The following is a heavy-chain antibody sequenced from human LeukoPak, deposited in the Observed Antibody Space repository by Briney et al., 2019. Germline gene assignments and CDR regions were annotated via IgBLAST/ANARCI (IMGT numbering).Heavy chain of an antibody. V-gene: IGHV3-48*03. CDR2: ISSSGNTI. CDR3: ARYTSSWNYYFDY. CDR1: GFTFSYYD. D-gene: IGHD6-13*01. Sequence: GGSLTLSCAASGFTFSYYDMNWVRQAPGKGLEWISYISSSGNTIYYTDSVKGRFTISRDNDQNSLYLQMNGLRAEDTAVYYCARYTSSWNYYFDYWGQGTLVTVSS. J-gene: IGHJ4*02.